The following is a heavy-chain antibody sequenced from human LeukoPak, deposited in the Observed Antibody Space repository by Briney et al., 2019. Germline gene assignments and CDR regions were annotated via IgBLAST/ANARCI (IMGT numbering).Heavy chain of an antibody. CDR1: GFTFSSYA. Sequence: GGSLRLSCAASGFTFSSYAMSWVRQAPGKGLEWVSAISGSGGSTYYADSVKGRFTISRDNSKSTLCLQMNSLRAEDTAVYYCAKARRYCSGGSCLYHFDYWGQGTLVTVSS. J-gene: IGHJ4*02. V-gene: IGHV3-23*01. CDR2: ISGSGGST. D-gene: IGHD2-15*01. CDR3: AKARRYCSGGSCLYHFDY.